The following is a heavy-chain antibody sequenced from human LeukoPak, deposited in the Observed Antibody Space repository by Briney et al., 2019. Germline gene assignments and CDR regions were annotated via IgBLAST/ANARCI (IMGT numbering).Heavy chain of an antibody. CDR3: ARHDTIFGVVSWFDP. Sequence: GESLKISCKGSGYSFTSYWIGWVRQMPGKGLEWMGIIYPGDSDTRYSPSFQGQVTISADKSISTAYLPGSRLKALDTAMYYCARHDTIFGVVSWFDPWGQGTLVTVSS. CDR1: GYSFTSYW. V-gene: IGHV5-51*01. CDR2: IYPGDSDT. J-gene: IGHJ5*02. D-gene: IGHD3-3*01.